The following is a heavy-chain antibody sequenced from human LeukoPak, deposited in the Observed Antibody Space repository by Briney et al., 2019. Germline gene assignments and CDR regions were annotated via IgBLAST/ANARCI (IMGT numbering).Heavy chain of an antibody. D-gene: IGHD6-19*01. Sequence: QTGGYLTLSCAAYGFTFSGYDTLWVRPPTGRGLEWVSSIGISGATYYRDSVKGRFTASREDAKNSFNLQMNSLRAGDTAVYYCARGKYGYTSGWQIPDYLGQGTLVTVSS. CDR2: IGISGAT. CDR3: ARGKYGYTSGWQIPDY. CDR1: GFTFSGYD. J-gene: IGHJ4*02. V-gene: IGHV3-13*01.